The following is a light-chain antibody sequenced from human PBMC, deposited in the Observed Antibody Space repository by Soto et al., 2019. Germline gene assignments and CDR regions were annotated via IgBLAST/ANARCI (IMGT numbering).Light chain of an antibody. CDR1: QSVSSN. CDR3: QQYNSWPPLT. CDR2: GAS. V-gene: IGKV3-15*01. J-gene: IGKJ1*01. Sequence: EIVMTQSPATLSVSPGERATLSCRASQSVSSNLAWYQQKPGQAPRLLIYGASTRATDIPARFSGSGSGTEFTLTISSLQSEDVAVYYCQQYNSWPPLTFGQGTMVEIK.